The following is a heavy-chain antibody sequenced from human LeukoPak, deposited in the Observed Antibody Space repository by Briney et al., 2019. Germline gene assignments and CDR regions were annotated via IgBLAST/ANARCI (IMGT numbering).Heavy chain of an antibody. V-gene: IGHV4-59*08. CDR3: ASSFCSGGSCYKKDYYFDY. J-gene: IGHJ4*02. CDR1: GGSISSYY. D-gene: IGHD2-15*01. Sequence: NPSETLSLTCTVSGGSISSYYWSWIRQPPGKGLEWLGHIYYSGSTNYSPSLRSRVTISVDTSKNQISLKLTSVTAADTAVYYCASSFCSGGSCYKKDYYFDYWGQGALVTVSS. CDR2: IYYSGST.